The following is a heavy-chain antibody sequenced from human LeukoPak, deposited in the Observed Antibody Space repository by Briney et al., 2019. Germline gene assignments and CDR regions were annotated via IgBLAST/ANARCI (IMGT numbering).Heavy chain of an antibody. D-gene: IGHD2-15*01. J-gene: IGHJ1*01. CDR2: IYYSGST. CDR3: AREGEDCSGGSCYTSEYFQH. Sequence: SETLSLTCTVSGGSISSYYWSWIRQPPGKGLEWIGYIYYSGSTNYNPSLKSRVTISVDTSKNQFSLKLSSMTAADTAVYYCAREGEDCSGGSCYTSEYFQHWGQGTLVTVSS. CDR1: GGSISSYY. V-gene: IGHV4-59*01.